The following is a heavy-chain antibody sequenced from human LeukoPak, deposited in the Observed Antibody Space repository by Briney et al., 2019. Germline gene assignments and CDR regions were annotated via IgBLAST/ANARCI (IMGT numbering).Heavy chain of an antibody. V-gene: IGHV3-11*01. J-gene: IGHJ6*02. CDR2: ISSSGSTI. CDR1: GFTFSDYY. Sequence: GGSLRLSCAASGFTFSDYYMSWIRQAPGKGLEWVSYISSSGSTIYYADSVKGRFTISRDNAKNSLYLQMNSLRAEDTAVYYCAREGSGSWKLPYYYYGMDVWGQGTTVTVSS. CDR3: AREGSGSWKLPYYYYGMDV. D-gene: IGHD6-13*01.